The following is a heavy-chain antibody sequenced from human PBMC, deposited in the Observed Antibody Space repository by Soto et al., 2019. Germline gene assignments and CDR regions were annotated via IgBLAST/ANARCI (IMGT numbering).Heavy chain of an antibody. J-gene: IGHJ4*02. CDR3: AKDGLFGLSLFDY. D-gene: IGHD3-9*01. CDR2: ISSSSSYI. CDR1: GFTFIRYS. V-gene: IGHV3-21*04. Sequence: GSLRLSCAASGFTFIRYSMNWVRQAPGKGLEWVSSISSSSSYIYYADSVKGRFTISRDNSKNTLYLQMNSLRAEDTAVYYCAKDGLFGLSLFDYWGQGTLVTVSS.